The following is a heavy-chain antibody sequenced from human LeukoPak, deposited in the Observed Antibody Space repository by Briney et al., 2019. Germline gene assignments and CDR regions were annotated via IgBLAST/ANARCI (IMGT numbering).Heavy chain of an antibody. CDR1: GFTFSSYS. CDR2: ISSSSYI. D-gene: IGHD1-7*01. Sequence: GGSLRLSCAASGFTFSSYSMNWVRQAPGKGLEWVSSISSSSYIYYADSVKGRFTISRDNAKNSLYLQMNSLRAEDTAVYYCARNPRGAGTTLDYWGQGTLVTVPS. CDR3: ARNPRGAGTTLDY. J-gene: IGHJ4*02. V-gene: IGHV3-21*01.